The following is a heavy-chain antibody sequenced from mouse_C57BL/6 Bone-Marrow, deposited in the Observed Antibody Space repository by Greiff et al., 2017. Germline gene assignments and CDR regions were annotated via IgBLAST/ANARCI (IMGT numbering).Heavy chain of an antibody. Sequence: EVKVEESGGGLVKPGGSLKLSCAASGFTFSDYGMHWVRQAPEKGLEWVAYISSGSSTIYYADTVKGRFTISRDNAKNTLFLQMTSLRSEDTAMYYCAEGYYFDYWGQGTTLTVSS. J-gene: IGHJ2*01. CDR3: AEGYYFDY. CDR2: ISSGSSTI. D-gene: IGHD3-3*01. V-gene: IGHV5-17*01. CDR1: GFTFSDYG.